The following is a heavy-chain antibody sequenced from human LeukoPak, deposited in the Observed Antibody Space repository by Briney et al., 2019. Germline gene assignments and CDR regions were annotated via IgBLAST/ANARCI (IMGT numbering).Heavy chain of an antibody. CDR1: GFTFSDFY. V-gene: IGHV3-11*03. CDR2: NSSSSGYK. CDR3: ARLLMSSSSTHFDP. D-gene: IGHD2-2*01. Sequence: GGSLILSCVVSGFTFSDFYIRWVRQAPGRGLGLVSNNSSSSGYKNYEDSLKGRFTVRRDNAKSSLYLQMNSLRDEDTAVYYCARLLMSSSSTHFDPWGQGTLVTVSS. J-gene: IGHJ5*02.